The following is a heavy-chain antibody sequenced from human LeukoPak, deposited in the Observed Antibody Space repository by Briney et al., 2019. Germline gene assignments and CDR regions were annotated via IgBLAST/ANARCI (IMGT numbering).Heavy chain of an antibody. V-gene: IGHV3-21*01. CDR3: VRDLMGSGSTTAYLHH. Sequence: KPGRSLRLSCAASGFTFSSYGMNWVRQAPGKGLEWVSSISRRSRHVYYAGSVQGRFTISRDNAENSLYLQMNSLRAEDMAVYFCVRDLMGSGSTTAYLHHWGQGTLVTVSS. D-gene: IGHD1-1*01. CDR2: ISRRSRHV. J-gene: IGHJ1*01. CDR1: GFTFSSYG.